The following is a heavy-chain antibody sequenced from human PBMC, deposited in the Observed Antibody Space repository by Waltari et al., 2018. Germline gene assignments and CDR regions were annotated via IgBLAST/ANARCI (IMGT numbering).Heavy chain of an antibody. CDR2: MTASGLM. J-gene: IGHJ6*02. V-gene: IGHV3-23*01. CDR3: AKDEGARLAPTFGMDA. D-gene: IGHD6-6*01. Sequence: EMQLLESGGALVQPGGSLRLSCAASGFPFSTYPMTWVRQAPGQGLEWVAVMTASGLMDYGDSVKGRFTISRDNSKNTLYLQMYRLRVEDTARYYCAKDEGARLAPTFGMDAWGQGTTVIVSS. CDR1: GFPFSTYP.